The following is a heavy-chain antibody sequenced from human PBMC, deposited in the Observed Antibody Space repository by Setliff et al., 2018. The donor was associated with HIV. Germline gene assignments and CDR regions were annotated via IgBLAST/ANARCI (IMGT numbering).Heavy chain of an antibody. CDR2: IIPIFGTA. D-gene: IGHD2-15*01. Sequence: ASVKVSCKASGGTFSSYAISWVRQAPGQGLARMGGIIPIFGTANYAQKFEGRLTITADESTSTVYMELSSLRSEDTAVYYCARDSRDIVVVIAPEPEPYYYYGMDVWGEGTTVTVSS. CDR3: ARDSRDIVVVIAPEPEPYYYYGMDV. J-gene: IGHJ6*04. V-gene: IGHV1-69*13. CDR1: GGTFSSYA.